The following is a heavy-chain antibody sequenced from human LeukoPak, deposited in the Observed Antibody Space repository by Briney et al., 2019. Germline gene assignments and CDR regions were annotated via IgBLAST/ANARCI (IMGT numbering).Heavy chain of an antibody. CDR2: INHSGST. CDR1: GGSFSGYY. D-gene: IGHD2-15*01. Sequence: PSETLSLTCAVYGGSFSGYYWSWIRQPPGRGLEWIGEINHSGSTNYNPSLKSRVTISVDTSKNQFSLKLSSVTVADTAVYYCAREGVVGAYGHFDYWGQGTLVTVSS. J-gene: IGHJ4*02. CDR3: AREGVVGAYGHFDY. V-gene: IGHV4-34*01.